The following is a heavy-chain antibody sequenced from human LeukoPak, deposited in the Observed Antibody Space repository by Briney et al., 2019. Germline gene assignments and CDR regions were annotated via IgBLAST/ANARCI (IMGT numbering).Heavy chain of an antibody. CDR3: AVLPRPGYCSSTSCYSY. CDR1: GGSISSYY. CDR2: IYYSGST. V-gene: IGHV4-59*01. Sequence: PSETLSLTCTVSGGSISSYYWSWIRQPPGKGLEWIGYIYYSGSTNYNPSLKSRVTTSVDTSKNQFSLKLSSVTAADTAVYYCAVLPRPGYCSSTSCYSYWGQGTLVTVSS. J-gene: IGHJ4*02. D-gene: IGHD2-2*01.